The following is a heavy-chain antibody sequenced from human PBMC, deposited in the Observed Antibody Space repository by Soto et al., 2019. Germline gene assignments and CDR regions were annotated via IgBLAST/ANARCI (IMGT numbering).Heavy chain of an antibody. CDR2: ISGSGGST. Sequence: GGSLRLSCAASGFTFSSYAMSWVRQAPGKGLEWVSAISGSGGSTYYADSVKGRFTISRDNSKNTLYLQMNSLRAEDTAVYYCAKDDIVVVPAAGTWVPSSGGAFDIWGQGTMVTVSS. J-gene: IGHJ3*02. V-gene: IGHV3-23*01. CDR1: GFTFSSYA. D-gene: IGHD2-2*01. CDR3: AKDDIVVVPAAGTWVPSSGGAFDI.